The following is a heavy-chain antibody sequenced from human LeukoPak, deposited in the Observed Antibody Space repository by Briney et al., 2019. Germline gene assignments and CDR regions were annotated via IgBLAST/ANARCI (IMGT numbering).Heavy chain of an antibody. CDR3: AKDDGDYCSSTSCYGPFDS. J-gene: IGHJ4*02. CDR1: GFTFNNYG. V-gene: IGHV3-30*02. D-gene: IGHD2-2*01. CDR2: IWYDGSDK. Sequence: QTGGSLRLSCAASGFTFNNYGMHWVRQTPGKGLEWVSFIWYDGSDKYYADSVKGRFTISRDNSKNTLYLQMNSLRAEDTALYYCAKDDGDYCSSTSCYGPFDSWGQGTLVTVSS.